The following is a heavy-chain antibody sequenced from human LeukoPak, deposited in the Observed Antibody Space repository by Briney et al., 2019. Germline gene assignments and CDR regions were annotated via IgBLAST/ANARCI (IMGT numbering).Heavy chain of an antibody. Sequence: ASVKVSCKASGYTFTGYYMHWVRQAPGQGLEWMGRINPNSGGTNYAQKFQGRVTMTRDTSISTAYMELSRLRSDDTAVYYCARGDPLNWGFDYWGQGTLVTVSS. J-gene: IGHJ4*02. CDR1: GYTFTGYY. CDR2: INPNSGGT. D-gene: IGHD7-27*01. V-gene: IGHV1-2*02. CDR3: ARGDPLNWGFDY.